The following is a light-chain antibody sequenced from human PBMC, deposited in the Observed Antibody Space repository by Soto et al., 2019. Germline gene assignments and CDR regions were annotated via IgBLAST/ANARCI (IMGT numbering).Light chain of an antibody. CDR1: QSVTRSY. CDR3: QQYGSSPRT. J-gene: IGKJ1*01. Sequence: EIVLTQSPGTLSLSLGEGVTLSCRASQSVTRSYLAWHQQKPGQPPRLLIYGASSRATGIPDRFSGSGSGTDFTLTISRLEAEDSAVYYCQQYGSSPRTFGQGTKVDIK. CDR2: GAS. V-gene: IGKV3-20*01.